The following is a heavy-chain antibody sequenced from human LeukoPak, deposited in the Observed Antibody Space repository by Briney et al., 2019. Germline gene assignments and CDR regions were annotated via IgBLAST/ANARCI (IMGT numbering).Heavy chain of an antibody. CDR3: VKGGWGATIHI. CDR2: ISDSGDRT. J-gene: IGHJ3*02. D-gene: IGHD1-26*01. Sequence: GGPLRLSCVGSGFTFSSYAMTWVRQAPGKGLEWVSGISDSGDRTYYADSVKGRFTISRDSSKNTLYLQMNSLTAEDTALYYCVKGGWGATIHIWGQGTMVTVSS. V-gene: IGHV3-23*01. CDR1: GFTFSSYA.